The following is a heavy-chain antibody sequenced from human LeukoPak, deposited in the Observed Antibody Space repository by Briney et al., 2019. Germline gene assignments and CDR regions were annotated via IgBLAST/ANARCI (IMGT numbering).Heavy chain of an antibody. CDR1: GFTFSSYW. J-gene: IGHJ5*02. D-gene: IGHD6-6*01. CDR2: IKQDGSEK. V-gene: IGHV3-7*01. CDR3: ARVGEEQLVVGWFDP. Sequence: QTGGSLRLSCAASGFTFSSYWMSWVRQAPGKGLEWVANIKQDGSEKYYVDSVKGRFTISRDNAKNSLYLQMNSLRAEDTAVYYCARVGEEQLVVGWFDPWGQGTLVTVSS.